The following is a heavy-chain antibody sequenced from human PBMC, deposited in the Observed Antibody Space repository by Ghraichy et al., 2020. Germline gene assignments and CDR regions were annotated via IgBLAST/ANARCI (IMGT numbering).Heavy chain of an antibody. CDR1: GGSFSGYY. J-gene: IGHJ5*02. CDR2: INHSGST. V-gene: IGHV4-34*01. Sequence: SETLSLTCAVYGGSFSGYYWSWIRQPPGKGLEWIGEINHSGSTNYNPSLKSRVTISVDTSKNQFSLKPSSVTAADTAVYYCARGFLRAYYYDTKWRGNWFDPWGQGTLVTVSS. D-gene: IGHD3-22*01. CDR3: ARGFLRAYYYDTKWRGNWFDP.